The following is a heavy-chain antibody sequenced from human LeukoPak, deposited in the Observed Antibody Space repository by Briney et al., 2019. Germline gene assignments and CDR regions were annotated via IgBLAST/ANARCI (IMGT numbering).Heavy chain of an antibody. Sequence: SQTLSLTCAISGDSVSSNSAAWNWIRQSPSRGLEWLGRTYYRSKWYNDYAVSVKSRITINPDTSKNQFSLQLSSVTAADTAVYYCARGERYSYGRIDYWGQGTLVTVSS. CDR3: ARGERYSYGRIDY. J-gene: IGHJ4*02. CDR2: TYYRSKWYN. D-gene: IGHD5-18*01. V-gene: IGHV6-1*01. CDR1: GDSVSSNSAA.